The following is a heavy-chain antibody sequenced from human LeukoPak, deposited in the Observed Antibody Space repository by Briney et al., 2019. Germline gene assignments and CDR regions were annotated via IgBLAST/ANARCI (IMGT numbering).Heavy chain of an antibody. V-gene: IGHV1-69*05. CDR1: GGTFSSYA. Sequence: GASVKVSCKASGGTFSSYAISWVRQAPGQGLEWMGGIIPIFGTANYAQKFQGRVTITTDESTSTAYMELSSLRSEDTAVYYCTGGGGYDSHFDYWGQGTLVTVSS. D-gene: IGHD5-12*01. CDR2: IIPIFGTA. J-gene: IGHJ4*02. CDR3: TGGGGYDSHFDY.